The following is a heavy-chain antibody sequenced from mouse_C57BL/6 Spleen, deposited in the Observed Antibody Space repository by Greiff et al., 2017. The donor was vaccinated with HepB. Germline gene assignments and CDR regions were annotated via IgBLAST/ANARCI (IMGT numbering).Heavy chain of an antibody. J-gene: IGHJ2*01. V-gene: IGHV1-82*01. CDR3: ASDGYYVDY. CDR1: GYAFSSSW. D-gene: IGHD2-3*01. Sequence: QVQLQQSGPELVKPGASVKISCKASGYAFSSSWMNWVKQRPGKGLEWIGRIYPGDGDTNYNGKFKGKATLTADKSSSTAYMQLSSLTSEESAVYFCASDGYYVDYWGQVTTLPGSS. CDR2: IYPGDGDT.